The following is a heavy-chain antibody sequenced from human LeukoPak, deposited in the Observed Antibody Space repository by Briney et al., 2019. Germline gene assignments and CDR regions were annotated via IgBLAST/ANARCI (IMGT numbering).Heavy chain of an antibody. CDR2: INPKSGGT. D-gene: IGHD6-6*01. CDR3: ASGAYSSSPPNY. Sequence: ASVKVSCKASGYSFTGHYMHWVRQAPGQGLEWMGWINPKSGGTNYAQKFQGRVTMTRDTSISTAYMELSRLRSDDTAVYYCASGAYSSSPPNYWGQGTLVTVSS. J-gene: IGHJ4*02. CDR1: GYSFTGHY. V-gene: IGHV1-2*02.